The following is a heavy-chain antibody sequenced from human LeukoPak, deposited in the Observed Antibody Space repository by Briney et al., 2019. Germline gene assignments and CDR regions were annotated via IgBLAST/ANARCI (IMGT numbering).Heavy chain of an antibody. J-gene: IGHJ6*03. CDR3: ARVTAHYYMDV. CDR2: INHSGST. V-gene: IGHV4-34*01. Sequence: PSETLSLTCAVYGGSFSGYYWSWIRQPPGKGLEWIGEINHSGSTNYNPSLKSRVTISVDTSKNQFSLKLSSVTAADTAVDYCARVTAHYYMDVWGKGTTVTVSS. CDR1: GGSFSGYY. D-gene: IGHD5-18*01.